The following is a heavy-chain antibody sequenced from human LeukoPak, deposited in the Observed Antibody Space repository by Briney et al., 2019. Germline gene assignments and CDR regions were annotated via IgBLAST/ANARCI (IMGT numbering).Heavy chain of an antibody. J-gene: IGHJ6*02. CDR1: GFTFSSCA. CDR2: IIDSGNSI. Sequence: GGSLRLSCAASGFTFSSCAMSCVRQAPGKGLEWVSTIIDSGNSIYYADSAEGRFTISRDNSKNTLYLQMNSLRAGDTAVYYCARRPIKYYYYGMDVWGQGTTVTVSS. V-gene: IGHV3-23*01. CDR3: ARRPIKYYYYGMDV.